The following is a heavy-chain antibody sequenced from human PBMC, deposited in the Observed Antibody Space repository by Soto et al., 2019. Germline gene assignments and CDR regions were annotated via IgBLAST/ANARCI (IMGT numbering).Heavy chain of an antibody. CDR3: ARDLSRGITMIGLETNF. J-gene: IGHJ4*02. CDR2: ISYDEAKK. Sequence: GGSLRLSCAASGFTFSNYAMHWVRQAPGKGLEVVAIISYDEAKKYYAESVRGRFTISRDNSKNTLYLQMSDLRGDDTAVYYCARDLSRGITMIGLETNFWGQGTMVTVSS. D-gene: IGHD3-22*01. V-gene: IGHV3-30-3*01. CDR1: GFTFSNYA.